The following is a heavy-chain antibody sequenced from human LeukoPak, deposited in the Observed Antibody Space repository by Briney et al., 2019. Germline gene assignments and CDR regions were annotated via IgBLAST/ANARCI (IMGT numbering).Heavy chain of an antibody. V-gene: IGHV1-46*01. CDR2: ITPSGSRT. J-gene: IGHJ4*02. CDR3: ARAYYDSSGYYPLGY. D-gene: IGHD3-22*01. CDR1: GDNFATYY. Sequence: ASVKVSSKTSGDNFATYYMHWVRQAPGQGVEGMGKITPSGSRTGYAQKVQGRLTMTRDMSTTTVYMELSSLRSEDTDVYYCARAYYDSSGYYPLGYWGQGTLVTLSS.